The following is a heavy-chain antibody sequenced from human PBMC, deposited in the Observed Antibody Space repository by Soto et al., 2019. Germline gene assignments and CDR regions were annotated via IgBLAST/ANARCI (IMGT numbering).Heavy chain of an antibody. CDR1: GFTFSSYA. J-gene: IGHJ4*02. CDR2: ISYDGSNK. Sequence: QVQLVESGGGVVQPGRSLRLSCAASGFTFSSYAMHWVRQAPGKGLEWVAVISYDGSNKYYADSVKGRFTISRDNSKNTLYLQMNSLRAEDTAVYYCARGALLLVVTASGACDYWGQGTLVTVSS. V-gene: IGHV3-30-3*01. CDR3: ARGALLLVVTASGACDY. D-gene: IGHD2-21*02.